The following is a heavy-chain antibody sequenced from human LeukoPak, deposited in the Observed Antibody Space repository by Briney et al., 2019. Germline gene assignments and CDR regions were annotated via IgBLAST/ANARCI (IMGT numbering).Heavy chain of an antibody. D-gene: IGHD1/OR15-1a*01. J-gene: IGHJ4*02. CDR3: ARGSQQLEQPLDY. Sequence: PSETLSLTCTVSGGSISSGSYYWSWIRQPAGKGLEWIGRIYTSGSTNYNPSLKSRVTISVDTSKNQFSLKLSSVTAADTAVYYCARGSQQLEQPLDYWGQGTLVTVSS. CDR2: IYTSGST. V-gene: IGHV4-61*02. CDR1: GGSISSGSYY.